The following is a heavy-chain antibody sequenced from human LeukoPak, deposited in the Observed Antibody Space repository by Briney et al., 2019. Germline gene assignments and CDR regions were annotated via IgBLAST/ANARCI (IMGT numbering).Heavy chain of an antibody. D-gene: IGHD2-2*01. CDR3: ARDPFDCSSTSCYGMDV. CDR1: GYTFTSYG. J-gene: IGHJ6*02. V-gene: IGHV1-18*01. CDR2: ISAYNGNT. Sequence: ASVKVSCKASGYTFTSYGISWVRQAPGQGLEWMGWISAYNGNTNYAQKLQGRVTMTTDTSTSTAYMELRSLRSDDTAVYYCARDPFDCSSTSCYGMDVWGQGTTVTVSS.